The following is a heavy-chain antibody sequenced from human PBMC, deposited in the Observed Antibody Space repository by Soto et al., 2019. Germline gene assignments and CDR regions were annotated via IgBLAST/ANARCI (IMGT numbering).Heavy chain of an antibody. J-gene: IGHJ4*02. CDR2: INPSGGST. CDR1: GYTFTSYY. Sequence: ASVKVSCKASGYTFTSYYMHWLLQAPGQGLEWMGIINPSGGSTSYAQKFQGRVTMTRDTSTSTVYMELSSLRSEDTAVYYCAKTFGYSYAIDYWGQGTLVTVSS. D-gene: IGHD5-18*01. V-gene: IGHV1-46*01. CDR3: AKTFGYSYAIDY.